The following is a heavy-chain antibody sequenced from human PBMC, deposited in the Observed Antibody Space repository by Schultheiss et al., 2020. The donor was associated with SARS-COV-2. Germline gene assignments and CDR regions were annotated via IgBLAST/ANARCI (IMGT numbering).Heavy chain of an antibody. CDR2: INHSGST. J-gene: IGHJ6*02. Sequence: SETLSLTCAVYGGSFSGYYWSWIRQPPGKGLEWIGEINHSGSTNYNPSLKSRVTISVDTSKNQFSLKLSSVTAADTAVYYCARLKEPFPYYHYGMDVWGQGTTVTVSS. D-gene: IGHD1-14*01. V-gene: IGHV4-34*01. CDR3: ARLKEPFPYYHYGMDV. CDR1: GGSFSGYY.